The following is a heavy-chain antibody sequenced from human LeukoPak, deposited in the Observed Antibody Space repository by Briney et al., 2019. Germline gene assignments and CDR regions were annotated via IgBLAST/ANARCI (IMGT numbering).Heavy chain of an antibody. J-gene: IGHJ5*02. CDR1: GYTLTAYA. Sequence: ASVKVSCKASGYTLTAYAINWVRQAPGQGLEWMGWISVYSGDTNYAQKFQGRVSMTTDTSTSTAYMELRSLRSDDTAVYYCARDPMLYSGSFYNWFDPWGQGTLVTVSS. D-gene: IGHD1-26*01. CDR3: ARDPMLYSGSFYNWFDP. CDR2: ISVYSGDT. V-gene: IGHV1-18*01.